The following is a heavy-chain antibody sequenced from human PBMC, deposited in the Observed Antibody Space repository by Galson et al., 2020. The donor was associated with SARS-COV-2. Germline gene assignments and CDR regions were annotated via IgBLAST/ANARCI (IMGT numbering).Heavy chain of an antibody. Sequence: SETLSLTCAVHGGSFSGYYWSWIRQPPGKGLEWNGEINHSGSTNYNPSLKSRVTISVDTSKNQFSLKLSSVTAADTAVYYCARGKPWSYYGDYADIWGQGTMVTVSS. D-gene: IGHD4-17*01. V-gene: IGHV4-34*01. CDR1: GGSFSGYY. J-gene: IGHJ3*02. CDR2: INHSGST. CDR3: ARGKPWSYYGDYADI.